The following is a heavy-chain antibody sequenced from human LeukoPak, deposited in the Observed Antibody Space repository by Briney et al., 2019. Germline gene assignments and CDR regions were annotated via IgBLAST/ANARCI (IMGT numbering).Heavy chain of an antibody. J-gene: IGHJ3*02. V-gene: IGHV3-23*01. CDR2: ISGSGGST. Sequence: SGGSLRLSCAASGFTFSSYAMSWVRQAPGKGLEWVSAISGSGGSTYYADSVKGRFTISRDNSKNTLYLQMNSLRAEDTAVYYCARGWRGYSSSWYNAFDIWGQGTMVTVSS. CDR1: GFTFSSYA. CDR3: ARGWRGYSSSWYNAFDI. D-gene: IGHD6-13*01.